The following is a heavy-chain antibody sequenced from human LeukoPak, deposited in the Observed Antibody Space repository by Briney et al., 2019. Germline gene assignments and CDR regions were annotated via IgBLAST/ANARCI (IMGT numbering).Heavy chain of an antibody. CDR1: GXSFTTFC. Sequence: GESLKISFKGSGXSFTTFCIGWVRQMPGKGLEWMGIIYPGDSETRYSPSFRGQVTISADKSISTAYLQWSSLKASDTAMYYCVRSRGYSYGYSYYFDYWGQGTLVTVSS. CDR3: VRSRGYSYGYSYYFDY. CDR2: IYPGDSET. V-gene: IGHV5-51*01. J-gene: IGHJ4*02. D-gene: IGHD5-18*01.